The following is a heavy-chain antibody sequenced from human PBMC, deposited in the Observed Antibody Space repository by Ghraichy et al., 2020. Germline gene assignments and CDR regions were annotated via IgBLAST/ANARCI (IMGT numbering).Heavy chain of an antibody. J-gene: IGHJ4*02. V-gene: IGHV4-34*01. CDR3: ARGYSSGWYRPHYFDY. Sequence: SETLSLTCAVYGGSFSGYYWSWIRQPPGKGLEWIGEINHSGSTNYNPSLKSRVTISVDTSKNQFSLKLSSVTAADTAVYYCARGYSSGWYRPHYFDYWGQGTLVTVSS. CDR2: INHSGST. D-gene: IGHD6-19*01. CDR1: GGSFSGYY.